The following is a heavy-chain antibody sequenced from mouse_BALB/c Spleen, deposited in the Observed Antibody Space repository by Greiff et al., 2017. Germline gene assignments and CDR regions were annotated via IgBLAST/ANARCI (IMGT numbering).Heavy chain of an antibody. D-gene: IGHD2-1*01. CDR1: GYAFTNYL. CDR2: INPGSGGT. V-gene: IGHV1-54*01. J-gene: IGHJ3*01. Sequence: QVQLKESGAELVRPGTSVKVSCTASGYAFTNYLIEWVKQRPGQGLEWIGVINPGSGGTNYNEKFKGKATLTADKSSSTAYMQLSSLTSDDSAVYFCARGGNWFAYWGQGTLVTVSA. CDR3: ARGGNWFAY.